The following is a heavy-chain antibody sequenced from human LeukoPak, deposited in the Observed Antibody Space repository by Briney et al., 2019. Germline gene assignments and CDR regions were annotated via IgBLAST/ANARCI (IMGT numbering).Heavy chain of an antibody. V-gene: IGHV1-8*01. Sequence: EASVKVSCKASGYTFTNYDINWVRQATGQGLEWMGWMNPISGYTGFAQKFQGRVTMTGDTSISTAYMELSSLRSEDAAVYYCARGNRLYTSSWSALAFDIWGQGTMVTVSS. CDR1: GYTFTNYD. J-gene: IGHJ3*02. CDR2: MNPISGYT. CDR3: ARGNRLYTSSWSALAFDI. D-gene: IGHD6-13*01.